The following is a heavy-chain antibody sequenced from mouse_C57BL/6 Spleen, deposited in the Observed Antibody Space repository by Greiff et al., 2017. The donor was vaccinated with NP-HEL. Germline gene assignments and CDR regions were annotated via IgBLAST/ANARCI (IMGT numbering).Heavy chain of an antibody. CDR1: GYSITSGYY. Sequence: VQLKESGPGLVKPSQSLSLSCSVTGYSITSGYYWNWIRQFPGNQLEWMGYISYDGSNNYNPSLKNRISITRDTSKNQFFLKLNSVTTEDTATYYCAKDYYGMGYFDYWGQGTTLTVSS. V-gene: IGHV3-6*01. D-gene: IGHD1-1*01. CDR3: AKDYYGMGYFDY. J-gene: IGHJ2*01. CDR2: ISYDGSN.